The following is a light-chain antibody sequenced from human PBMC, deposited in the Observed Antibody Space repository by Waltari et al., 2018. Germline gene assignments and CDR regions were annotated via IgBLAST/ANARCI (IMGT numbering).Light chain of an antibody. V-gene: IGLV1-40*01. CDR1: GPNNGAGWA. CDR2: GST. Sequence: QSVLTQPPSVSGAPGQTVTISCTRSGPNNGAGWAVHSSQQVPRAAPKLLIYGSTRRPLGVPDRFFGSTSGTSASLAISGLQSEDEADYYCAAWDDSLNGRWVFGGGTKVTVL. J-gene: IGLJ3*02. CDR3: AAWDDSLNGRWV.